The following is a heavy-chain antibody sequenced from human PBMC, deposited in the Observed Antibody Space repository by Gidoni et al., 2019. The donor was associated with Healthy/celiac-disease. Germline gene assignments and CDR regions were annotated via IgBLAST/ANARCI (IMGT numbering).Heavy chain of an antibody. D-gene: IGHD5-12*01. J-gene: IGHJ3*02. CDR2: ISSSSSTI. V-gene: IGHV3-48*01. CDR1: GFPFRSYS. CDR3: ARSGDGYNFLAFDI. Sequence: VQLVESGGGLVQPGGSLRLSCSASGFPFRSYSMNWVRQAPGKGLEWVSYISSSSSTIYYADSVKGRFTISRDNAKNSLYLQMNSLRAEDTAVYYCARSGDGYNFLAFDIWGQGTMVTVSS.